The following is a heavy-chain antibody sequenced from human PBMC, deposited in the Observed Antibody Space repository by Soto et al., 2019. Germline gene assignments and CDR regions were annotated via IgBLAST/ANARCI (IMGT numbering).Heavy chain of an antibody. V-gene: IGHV4-31*03. CDR1: GGSISRGGYY. Sequence: QVQLQESGPGLVKPSQTLSLTCTVSGGSISRGGYYWSWIRQHPGKGLEWIGYIYYSGSTYYNPSLKSRVTIAVDTSKNQFSLKLSSVTAADTAVYYCARVGHGDPRLDYWGQGTLVTVSS. CDR3: ARVGHGDPRLDY. J-gene: IGHJ4*02. D-gene: IGHD4-17*01. CDR2: IYYSGST.